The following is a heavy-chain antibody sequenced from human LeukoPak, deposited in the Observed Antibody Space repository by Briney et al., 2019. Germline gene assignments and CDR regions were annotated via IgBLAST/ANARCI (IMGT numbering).Heavy chain of an antibody. Sequence: GGSLRLSCAASGFTFSSYSMNWVRQAPGKGLEWVSSISSRSTYMDYADSVKGRFTISSDNAKNSLYLQMNSLRAEDTAVYYCARLSVAGFDYWGQGTLVTVSS. D-gene: IGHD6-19*01. J-gene: IGHJ4*02. CDR2: ISSRSTYM. CDR1: GFTFSSYS. V-gene: IGHV3-21*01. CDR3: ARLSVAGFDY.